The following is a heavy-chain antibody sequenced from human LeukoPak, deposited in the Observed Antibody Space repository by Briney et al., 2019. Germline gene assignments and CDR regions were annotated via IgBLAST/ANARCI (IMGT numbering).Heavy chain of an antibody. D-gene: IGHD3-10*01. J-gene: IGHJ3*02. CDR1: GGSISSYY. CDR2: SYYSGST. CDR3: ARGTGRWWLGRGAITTAFDN. Sequence: SETLSLTRTVAGGSISSYYWSWIRQHPGKGLEWIGYSYYSGSTNLHPSLKGRVTISIDTSKNQFYLKLSSVTAADTAVYYCARGTGRWWLGRGAITTAFDNWGQGTMVTVSS. V-gene: IGHV4-59*01.